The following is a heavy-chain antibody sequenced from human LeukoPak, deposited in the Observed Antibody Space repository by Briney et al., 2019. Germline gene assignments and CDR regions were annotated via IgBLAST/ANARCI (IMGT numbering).Heavy chain of an antibody. CDR1: GYTFTSYA. V-gene: IGHV1-3*01. D-gene: IGHD5-24*01. CDR2: VNAGNGNT. CDR3: ASNMATGTSAFDY. J-gene: IGHJ4*02. Sequence: ASVKVSCKASGYTFTSYAMHWVRQAPGQRLEWMGWVNAGNGNTKYSQKFQGRVTITRDTSASTAYMELSSLRSEDTAVYYCASNMATGTSAFDYWGQGTLVTVSS.